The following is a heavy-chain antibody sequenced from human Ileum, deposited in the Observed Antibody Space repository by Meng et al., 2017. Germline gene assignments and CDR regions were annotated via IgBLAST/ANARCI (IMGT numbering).Heavy chain of an antibody. D-gene: IGHD3-22*01. Sequence: QVQLVESGGGVVQPGRSLRLFCAASGFTFSSYAMHWVRQASGKGLEWVAVISYDGSNKYYADSVKGRFTISRDNSKNTLYLQMNSLRAEDTAVYYCARDTKNYYDSSGYPGPLDYWGQGTLVTVSS. CDR1: GFTFSSYA. J-gene: IGHJ4*02. CDR3: ARDTKNYYDSSGYPGPLDY. CDR2: ISYDGSNK. V-gene: IGHV3-30-3*01.